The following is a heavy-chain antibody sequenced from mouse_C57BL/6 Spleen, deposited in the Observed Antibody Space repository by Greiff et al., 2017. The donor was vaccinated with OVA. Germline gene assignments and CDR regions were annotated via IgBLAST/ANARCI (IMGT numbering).Heavy chain of an antibody. CDR1: GFTFSDYG. Sequence: EVKVVESGGGLVKPGGSLKLSCAASGFTFSDYGMHWVRQAPEKGLEWVAYISSGSSTIYYADTVKGRFTISRDNAKNTLFLQMTSLRSEDTAMYYCAREDYYAMDYWGQGTSVTVSS. CDR2: ISSGSSTI. J-gene: IGHJ4*01. V-gene: IGHV5-17*01. CDR3: AREDYYAMDY.